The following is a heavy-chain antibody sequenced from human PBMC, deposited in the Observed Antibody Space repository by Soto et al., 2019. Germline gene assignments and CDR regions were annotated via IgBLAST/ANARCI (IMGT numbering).Heavy chain of an antibody. Sequence: EVQLLESGGGLVQPGGSLRLSCAASGITFSSYAMSWVRQAPGKGLEWVSAISGGGGSTYYADSVKGRFTISRDNSRNTLYLQMNSLRGEDTALYYCVKARGTSTATGDPWGQGTLVTVSS. V-gene: IGHV3-23*01. CDR1: GITFSSYA. D-gene: IGHD2-2*01. CDR2: ISGGGGST. J-gene: IGHJ5*02. CDR3: VKARGTSTATGDP.